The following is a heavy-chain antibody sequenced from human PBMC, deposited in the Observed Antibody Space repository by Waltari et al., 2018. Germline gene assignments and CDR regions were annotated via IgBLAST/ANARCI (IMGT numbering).Heavy chain of an antibody. CDR1: GFTFSSYS. D-gene: IGHD4-17*01. Sequence: EVQLVESGGGLVKPGGSLRLSCAASGFTFSSYSMNWVRQAPGKGLEWVSAISSSSSYIYYADSVKGRFTISRDNAKNSLYLQMNSLRAEDTAVYYCARALTTNGFDPWGQGTLVTVSS. CDR3: ARALTTNGFDP. J-gene: IGHJ5*02. V-gene: IGHV3-21*01. CDR2: ISSSSSYI.